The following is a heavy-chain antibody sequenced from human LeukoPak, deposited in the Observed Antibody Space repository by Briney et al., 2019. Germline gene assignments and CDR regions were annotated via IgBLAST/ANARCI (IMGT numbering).Heavy chain of an antibody. CDR2: ISSSSSYI. D-gene: IGHD3-22*01. CDR1: GFTFSSYS. Sequence: GGSLRLSCAASGFTFSSYSMNWVRQAPGKGLEWVSSISSSSSYIYYADSVKGRFTIPRDNAKNSLYLQMNSLRAEDTAVYYCARDSDRCYYDSSGYYDYWGQGTLVTVSS. J-gene: IGHJ4*02. V-gene: IGHV3-21*01. CDR3: ARDSDRCYYDSSGYYDY.